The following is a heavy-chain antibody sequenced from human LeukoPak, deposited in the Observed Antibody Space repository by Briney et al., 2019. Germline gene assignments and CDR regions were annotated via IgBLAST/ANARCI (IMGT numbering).Heavy chain of an antibody. CDR1: GYTFTAYY. V-gene: IGHV1-2*02. Sequence: ASVKVSCKASGYTFTAYYIHWVRQAPGQALEWMGWFNPNSGDTKYSQKFQGRVIMTRDTSISTAYMELSRLRSDDTAVYYCATQRGSYLWGTDFDYWGQGTLVTVSS. CDR3: ATQRGSYLWGTDFDY. CDR2: FNPNSGDT. J-gene: IGHJ4*02. D-gene: IGHD3-16*01.